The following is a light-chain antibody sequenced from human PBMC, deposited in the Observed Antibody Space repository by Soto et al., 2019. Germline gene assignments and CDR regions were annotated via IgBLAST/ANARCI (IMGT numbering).Light chain of an antibody. J-gene: IGKJ4*01. CDR3: QQSHSTPLT. V-gene: IGKV1-39*01. Sequence: DIQVIQSPSSLSASVGDRVTITCRASLRISTYLNWYQHKPGKAPKLLIYGASSLQSGVPSRFSGSGSGTDFTLIISSLHPEDSATYYCQQSHSTPLTFVGGTNLEI. CDR2: GAS. CDR1: LRISTY.